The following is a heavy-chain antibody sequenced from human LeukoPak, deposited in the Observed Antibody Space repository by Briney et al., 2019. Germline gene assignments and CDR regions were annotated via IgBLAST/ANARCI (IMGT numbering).Heavy chain of an antibody. D-gene: IGHD3-10*01. CDR2: IYYSGST. Sequence: PSETLSLTCTVSGGSISSYYWSWIRQPPGKGLEWIGYIYYSGSTNYNPSLKSRVTTSVDTSKNQFSLKLSSVTAADTAVYYCARVHYYGSGSYYTWATYYYYYYYMDVWGKGTTVTVSS. CDR1: GGSISSYY. J-gene: IGHJ6*03. CDR3: ARVHYYGSGSYYTWATYYYYYYYMDV. V-gene: IGHV4-59*01.